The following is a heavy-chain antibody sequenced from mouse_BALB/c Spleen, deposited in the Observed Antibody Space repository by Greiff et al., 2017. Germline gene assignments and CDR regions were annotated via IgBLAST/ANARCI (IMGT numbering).Heavy chain of an antibody. CDR1: GFNIKDTY. Sequence: VQLQQSGAELVKPGASVKLSCTASGFNIKDTYMHWVKQRHEQGLEWIGRIDPANGNTKYDPKFQGKATITADTSSNTAYLQLSSLTSEDTAVYYCARGTGKGGYAMDYWGQGTSVAVSS. D-gene: IGHD4-1*01. CDR3: ARGTGKGGYAMDY. CDR2: IDPANGNT. J-gene: IGHJ4*01. V-gene: IGHV14-3*02.